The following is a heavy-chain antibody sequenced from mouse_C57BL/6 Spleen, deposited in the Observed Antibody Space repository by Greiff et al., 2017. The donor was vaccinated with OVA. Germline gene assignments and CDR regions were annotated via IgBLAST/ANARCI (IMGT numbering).Heavy chain of an antibody. Sequence: EVQGVESGGGLVQPWGSLSLSCAASGFTFTDDYMSRVRQPQGKALEWLGFIRNKAKGYTTEYSASVKGRFTISRDNSQSILYLQMNALGADDRSTYYYVRFGRREAMDYWGQGTSVTVSS. J-gene: IGHJ4*01. V-gene: IGHV7-3*01. CDR3: VRFGRREAMDY. CDR1: GFTFTDDY. CDR2: IRNKAKGYTT.